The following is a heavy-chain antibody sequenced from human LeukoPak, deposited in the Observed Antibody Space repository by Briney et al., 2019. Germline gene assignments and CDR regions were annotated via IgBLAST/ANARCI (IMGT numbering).Heavy chain of an antibody. D-gene: IGHD1-26*01. CDR3: VRDRGTYRPIDY. V-gene: IGHV3-21*04. J-gene: IGHJ4*02. Sequence: GGSLRLSCAASGFTFSSYAMNWVRQAPGKGLEWVSSISYTGTYIYYADSVKGRFTISRDNAQNSLYLQMNSLRAEDTAIYYCVRDRGTYRPIDYWGQGTLVTVSS. CDR1: GFTFSSYA. CDR2: ISYTGTYI.